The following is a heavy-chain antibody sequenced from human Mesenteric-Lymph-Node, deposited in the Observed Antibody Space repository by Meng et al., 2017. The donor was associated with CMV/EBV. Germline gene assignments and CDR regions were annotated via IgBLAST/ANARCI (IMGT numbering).Heavy chain of an antibody. D-gene: IGHD6-19*01. CDR1: GYTFIDHF. Sequence: ASVKVSCKASGYTFIDHFMHWVRQATGQGLEWMGWMNPNSGNTGYAQKFQGRVTMTRNTSISTAYMELSSLRSEDTAVYYCARVKSSNKWLVGFYYGMDVWGQGTTVTVSS. CDR2: MNPNSGNT. CDR3: ARVKSSNKWLVGFYYGMDV. J-gene: IGHJ6*02. V-gene: IGHV1-8*02.